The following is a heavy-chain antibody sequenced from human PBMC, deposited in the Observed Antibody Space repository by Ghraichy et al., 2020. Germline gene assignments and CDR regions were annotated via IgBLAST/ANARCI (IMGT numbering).Heavy chain of an antibody. CDR3: AKGSAAARPYYFDY. V-gene: IGHV3-23*01. J-gene: IGHJ4*02. Sequence: SCAASGFTFSSYTMSWVRQAPGKGLEWVSAISDYGGSTYYADSVKGRFTISRDNSKNTLYLQMNSLRAEDTAVYYCAKGSAAARPYYFDYWGQGTLVTVSS. D-gene: IGHD6-25*01. CDR1: GFTFSSYT. CDR2: ISDYGGST.